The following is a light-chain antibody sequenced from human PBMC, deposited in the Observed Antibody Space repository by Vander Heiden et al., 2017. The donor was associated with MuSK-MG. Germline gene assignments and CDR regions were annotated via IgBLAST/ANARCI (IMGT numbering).Light chain of an antibody. CDR1: QSISNY. CDR2: GAS. Sequence: DTQMTQSPSSLSASVGDRVTITCRASQSISNYLNWYQQKPGKAPNLLIYGASSLQSGVPSRFSGSGSGTDFTLTISSLQPEDFATYYCQQSDSTPLTFGGGTRVEIK. V-gene: IGKV1-39*01. CDR3: QQSDSTPLT. J-gene: IGKJ4*01.